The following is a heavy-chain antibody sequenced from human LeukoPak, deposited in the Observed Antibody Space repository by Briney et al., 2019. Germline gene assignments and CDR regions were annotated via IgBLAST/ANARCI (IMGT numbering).Heavy chain of an antibody. CDR2: IRSKAYGGTT. D-gene: IGHD6-13*01. Sequence: GGSLRLSCTASGFTFGDYAMSRFRQAPGKGLEWVGFIRSKAYGGTTEYAASVKGRFTISRDDSKSIAYLQMNSLKTEDTAVYYCTRDPSHPQLMGYWFDPWGQGTLVTVSS. V-gene: IGHV3-49*03. J-gene: IGHJ5*02. CDR1: GFTFGDYA. CDR3: TRDPSHPQLMGYWFDP.